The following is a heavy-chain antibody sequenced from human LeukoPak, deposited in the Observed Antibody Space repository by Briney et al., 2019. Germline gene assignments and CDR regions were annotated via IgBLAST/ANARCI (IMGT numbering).Heavy chain of an antibody. D-gene: IGHD3-10*01. V-gene: IGHV4-30-2*01. Sequence: SQTLSLTCAVSGGSISSGGYSWSWIRQPPGKGLEGIGYIYHSGSTYYNPSLKSRVTISVDRSKNQFSLKLSSVTAADTAVYYCARYGSGSYLSDFDIWGQGTMVTVSS. CDR3: ARYGSGSYLSDFDI. CDR2: IYHSGST. J-gene: IGHJ3*02. CDR1: GGSISSGGYS.